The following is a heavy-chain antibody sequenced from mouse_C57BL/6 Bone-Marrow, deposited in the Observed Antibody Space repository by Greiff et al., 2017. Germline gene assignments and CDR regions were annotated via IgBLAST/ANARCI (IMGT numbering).Heavy chain of an antibody. CDR2: ISYDGSN. V-gene: IGHV3-6*01. CDR1: GYSITSGYY. CDR3: ARGGYRGYFDY. J-gene: IGHJ2*01. Sequence: ESGPGLVKPSQSLSLTCSVTGYSITSGYYWNWIRQFPGNKLEWMGYISYDGSNNYNPSLKNRISITRDTSKNQFFLKLNSVTTEDTATYYCARGGYRGYFDYWGQGTTLTVSS. D-gene: IGHD2-14*01.